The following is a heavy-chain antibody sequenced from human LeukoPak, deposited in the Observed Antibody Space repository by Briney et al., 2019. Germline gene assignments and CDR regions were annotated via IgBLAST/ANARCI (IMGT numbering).Heavy chain of an antibody. J-gene: IGHJ6*02. CDR2: IYHSGST. V-gene: IGHV4-4*02. CDR1: GGSISSSNW. D-gene: IGHD6-13*01. Sequence: SETLSLTCAVSGGSISSSNWWSWVRQPPGKGLEWIGEIYHSGSTNYNPSLKSRVTISVDKSKNQFSLKLSSVTAADTAVYYCASAGAAAGTKRGVPWYYYGMDVWGQGTTVTVSS. CDR3: ASAGAAAGTKRGVPWYYYGMDV.